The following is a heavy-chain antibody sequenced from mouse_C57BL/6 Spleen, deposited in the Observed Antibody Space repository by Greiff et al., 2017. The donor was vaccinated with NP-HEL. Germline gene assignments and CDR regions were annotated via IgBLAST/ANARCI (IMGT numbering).Heavy chain of an antibody. D-gene: IGHD1-1*01. Sequence: QVQLKQPGAELVKPGASVKLSCKASGYTFTSYWMQWVKQRPGQGLEWIGEIDPSDSYTNYNQKFKGKATLTVDTSSSTAYMQLSSLTSEDSAVYYWARPEYYGSSLRAMDYWGQGTTVTVSS. CDR2: IDPSDSYT. CDR1: GYTFTSYW. V-gene: IGHV1-50*01. CDR3: ARPEYYGSSLRAMDY. J-gene: IGHJ4*01.